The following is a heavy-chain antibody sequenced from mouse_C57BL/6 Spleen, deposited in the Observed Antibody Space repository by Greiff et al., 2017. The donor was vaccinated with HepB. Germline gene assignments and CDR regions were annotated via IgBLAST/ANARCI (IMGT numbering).Heavy chain of an antibody. J-gene: IGHJ2*01. CDR1: GFTFSDYY. D-gene: IGHD4-1*02. V-gene: IGHV5-16*01. CDR2: INYDGSST. Sequence: DVMLVESEGGLVQPGSSMKLSCTASGFTFSDYYMAWVRQVPEKGLEWVANINYDGSSTYYLDSLKSRFIISRDNAKNILYLQMSSLKSEDTATYYCARDAPTGPFDYWGQGTTLTVSS. CDR3: ARDAPTGPFDY.